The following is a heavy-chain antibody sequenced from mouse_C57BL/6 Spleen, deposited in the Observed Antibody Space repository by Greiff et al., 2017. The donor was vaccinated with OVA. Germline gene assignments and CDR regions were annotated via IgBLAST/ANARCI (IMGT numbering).Heavy chain of an antibody. J-gene: IGHJ3*01. V-gene: IGHV1-54*01. Sequence: VQLQESGAELVRPGTSVKVSCKASGYAFTNYLIEWVKQRPGQGLEWIGVINPGSGGTNYNEKFKGKATLTADKSSSTAYMQLSSLTSEDSAVYVCARSDIYYDSAWFAYWGQGTLVTVSA. CDR1: GYAFTNYL. CDR2: INPGSGGT. D-gene: IGHD2-4*01. CDR3: ARSDIYYDSAWFAY.